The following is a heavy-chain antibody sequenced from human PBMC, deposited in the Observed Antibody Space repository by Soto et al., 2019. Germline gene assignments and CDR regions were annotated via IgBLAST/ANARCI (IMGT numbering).Heavy chain of an antibody. V-gene: IGHV3-66*01. D-gene: IGHD3-9*01. J-gene: IGHJ4*02. CDR3: ARDQRILTGYYDY. Sequence: GGSLRLSCAASGFTVSSNYMSWVRQAPGKGLEWVSVIYSGGSTYYADSVKGRFTISRDNSKNTLYLQMNSLRAEDTAVYYCARDQRILTGYYDYWGQGTLVTVSS. CDR1: GFTVSSNY. CDR2: IYSGGST.